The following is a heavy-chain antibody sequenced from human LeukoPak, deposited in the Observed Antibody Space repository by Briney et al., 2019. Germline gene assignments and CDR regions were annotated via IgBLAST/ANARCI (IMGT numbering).Heavy chain of an antibody. CDR2: IYYSGST. CDR3: ARVFYQLWFPFDP. CDR1: GGSISSGGYY. Sequence: SETLSLTCTVSGGSISSGGYYWSWIRQHPGKGLEWIGYIYYSGSTYYNPSLKSRVTISVDTSKNQFPLKLSSVTAADTAVYYCARVFYQLWFPFDPWGQGTLVTVSS. D-gene: IGHD3-10*01. V-gene: IGHV4-31*03. J-gene: IGHJ5*02.